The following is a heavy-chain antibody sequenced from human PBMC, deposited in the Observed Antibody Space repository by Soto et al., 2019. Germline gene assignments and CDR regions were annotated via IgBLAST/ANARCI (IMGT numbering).Heavy chain of an antibody. Sequence: SQTLSLTCAISGDSVSRDTAAWNWVRQSPSRGLEWLGRTSYRSKWNSDYALSVKSRITINPDTSKNQFSLQLESVTPEDTAVYYCARDYNNSPTSGMDVWGQGTTVTVSS. D-gene: IGHD3-10*01. V-gene: IGHV6-1*01. CDR3: ARDYNNSPTSGMDV. CDR1: GDSVSRDTAA. J-gene: IGHJ6*02. CDR2: TSYRSKWNS.